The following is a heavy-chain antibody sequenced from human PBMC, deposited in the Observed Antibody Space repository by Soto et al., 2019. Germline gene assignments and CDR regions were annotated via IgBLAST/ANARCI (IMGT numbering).Heavy chain of an antibody. CDR1: GFSLSSARMG. CDR3: ARIRTGQWLGGFDY. CDR2: IFSNDEK. J-gene: IGHJ4*02. D-gene: IGHD6-19*01. V-gene: IGHV2-26*01. Sequence: QVTLKESGPVLVKPTETLTLTCTVSGFSLSSARMGVSWIRQPPGKALEWLAHIFSNDEKSYSTSLKSRLTISKDTSKSQVVLTMTNMDLVDTATYYCARIRTGQWLGGFDYWGQGTLVTVSS.